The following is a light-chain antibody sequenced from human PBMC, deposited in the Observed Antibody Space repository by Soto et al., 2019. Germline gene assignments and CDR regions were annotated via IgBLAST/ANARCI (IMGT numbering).Light chain of an antibody. CDR3: QQYNNRPPLT. CDR2: GAS. V-gene: IGKV3-15*01. Sequence: EIVMTQSPATLSMSPGERATLSCRASQSVSTNVAWYQQKPGQAPSLLIYGASARATGIPARFSGSGSGTEFTLTISSLQSEDFAIYYCQQYNNRPPLTFGGGTKVDIK. J-gene: IGKJ4*01. CDR1: QSVSTN.